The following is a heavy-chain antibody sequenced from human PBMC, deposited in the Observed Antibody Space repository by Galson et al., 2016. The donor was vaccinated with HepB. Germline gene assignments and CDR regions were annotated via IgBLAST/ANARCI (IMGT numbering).Heavy chain of an antibody. CDR2: INPNGGGT. V-gene: IGHV1-46*03. D-gene: IGHD3-10*01. CDR1: GYTFTNYY. CDR3: AGGFNTMRNPVDY. Sequence: SVKVSCKASGYTFTNYYIHWVRQAPGQGLEWMGIINPNGGGTSYAQKFQGRVTMTNDTSTSTVYMELSNLRSEDTAVYFCAGGFNTMRNPVDYWGQGTLVAVSS. J-gene: IGHJ4*02.